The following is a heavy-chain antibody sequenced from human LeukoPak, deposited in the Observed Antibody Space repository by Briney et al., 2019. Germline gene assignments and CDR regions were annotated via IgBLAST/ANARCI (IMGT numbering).Heavy chain of an antibody. V-gene: IGHV4-34*01. J-gene: IGHJ4*02. CDR1: GGSFSGYY. CDR3: ASFPQRWLPPAH. D-gene: IGHD5-12*01. Sequence: SETLSLTCAVYGGSFSGYYWSWIRQPPGKGLEWIGEINHSGSTNYNPSLKSRVTISVDTSENQFSLKLSSVTAADTAVYYCASFPQRWLPPAHWGQGTLVTVSS. CDR2: INHSGST.